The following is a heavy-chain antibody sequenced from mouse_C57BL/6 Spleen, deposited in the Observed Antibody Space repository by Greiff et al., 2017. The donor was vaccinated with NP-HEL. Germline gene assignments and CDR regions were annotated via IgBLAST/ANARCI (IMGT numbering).Heavy chain of an antibody. J-gene: IGHJ4*01. CDR2: ILPGSGST. D-gene: IGHD2-2*01. V-gene: IGHV1-9*01. CDR1: GYTFTGYW. Sequence: QVQLQQSGAELMKPGASVKLSCKATGYTFTGYWIEWVKQRPGHGLEWIGEILPGSGSTNYNGKFKGKATFTADTSSNTAYMQLSSLTTEDSAIYYCARGGYYGYRAMDYWGQGTSVTVSS. CDR3: ARGGYYGYRAMDY.